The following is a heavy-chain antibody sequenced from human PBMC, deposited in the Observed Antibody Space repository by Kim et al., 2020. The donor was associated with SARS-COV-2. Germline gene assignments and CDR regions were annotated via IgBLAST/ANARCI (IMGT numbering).Heavy chain of an antibody. J-gene: IGHJ6*02. D-gene: IGHD5-12*01. V-gene: IGHV3-11*06. Sequence: VKSRFTISRDNAKNSLYLQMNSLRAEDTAVYYCARHGSGPLCYYYYGMDVWGQGTTVTVSS. CDR3: ARHGSGPLCYYYYGMDV.